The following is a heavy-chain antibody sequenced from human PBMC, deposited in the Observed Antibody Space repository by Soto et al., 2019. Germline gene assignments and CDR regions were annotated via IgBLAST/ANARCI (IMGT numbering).Heavy chain of an antibody. CDR2: ISTSIDAT. CDR3: AKDRAVAARNFDY. Sequence: GGSLRLSCAASGFAFSNYAMHWVRQAPGKGLEWVSSISTSIDATYYADSVKGRFTISRDDSKNTLYLQMNSLRAEDSAVYYCAKDRAVAARNFDYWGQGTQVTVSS. D-gene: IGHD6-6*01. J-gene: IGHJ4*02. CDR1: GFAFSNYA. V-gene: IGHV3-23*01.